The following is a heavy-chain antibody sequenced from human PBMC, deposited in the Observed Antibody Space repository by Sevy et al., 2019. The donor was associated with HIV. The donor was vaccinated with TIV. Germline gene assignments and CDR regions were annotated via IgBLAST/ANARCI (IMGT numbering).Heavy chain of an antibody. Sequence: GGSLRLSCAASGFSFSRYSMNWVRQAPGKGLEWISYISGNSAAIYYAGSVKGRFTVSRDNDNDALYLQLNSLRYDDTALYYCARGPDCGGDCDIGFYYPLDVWGQGTTVTVSS. D-gene: IGHD2-21*02. CDR3: ARGPDCGGDCDIGFYYPLDV. V-gene: IGHV3-48*02. J-gene: IGHJ6*02. CDR2: ISGNSAAI. CDR1: GFSFSRYS.